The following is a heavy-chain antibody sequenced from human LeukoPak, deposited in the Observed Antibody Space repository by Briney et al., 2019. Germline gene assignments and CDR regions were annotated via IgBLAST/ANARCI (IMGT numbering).Heavy chain of an antibody. CDR1: GFTFSSYG. J-gene: IGHJ4*02. CDR3: ARDPMVRGVIIASPDY. D-gene: IGHD3-10*01. Sequence: RGSLRLSCAASGFTFSSYGMHWVRQAPGKGLEWVAVIWYDGRNKYYADSVKGRFTISRDNSKNTLYLQMNSLRAEDTAVYYCARDPMVRGVIIASPDYWGQGTLVTVSS. CDR2: IWYDGRNK. V-gene: IGHV3-33*01.